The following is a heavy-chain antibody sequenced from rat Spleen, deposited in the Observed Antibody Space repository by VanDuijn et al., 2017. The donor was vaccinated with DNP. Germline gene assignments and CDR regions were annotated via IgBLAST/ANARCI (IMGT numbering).Heavy chain of an antibody. J-gene: IGHJ2*01. CDR2: ISTGGGST. CDR3: ATHNYFHY. CDR1: GFTFSDYY. V-gene: IGHV5S11*01. Sequence: EVQLVESGGGLVQPGRSLKLSCAASGFTFSDYYMAWVRQAPTKGLEWVASISTGGGSTYYRDSVKGRFTISRDNAKNTQYLQVDSLRSEETATYYCATHNYFHYWGQGVMVTVSS.